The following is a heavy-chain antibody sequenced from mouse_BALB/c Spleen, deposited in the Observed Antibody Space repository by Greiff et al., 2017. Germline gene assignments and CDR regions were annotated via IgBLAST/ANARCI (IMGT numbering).Heavy chain of an antibody. V-gene: IGHV3-2*02. CDR3: ARWGGNYLGY. Sequence: EVKLVESGPGLVKPSQSLSLTCTVTGYSITSDYAWNWIRQFPGNKLEWMGYISYSGSTSYNPSLKSRISITRDTSKNQFFLQLNSVTTEDTATYYCARWGGNYLGYWGQGTTLTVSS. CDR1: GYSITSDYA. CDR2: ISYSGST. J-gene: IGHJ2*01.